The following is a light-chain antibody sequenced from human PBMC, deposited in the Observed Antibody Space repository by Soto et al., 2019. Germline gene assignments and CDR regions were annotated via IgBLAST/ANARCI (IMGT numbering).Light chain of an antibody. Sequence: DIQMTQSPSSLSVSVGDRVTITCRASQGISNYLAWYQQQPGKVPKLLIYVASTLQSGVPSRFSGSGSGTDFTLTISSLQPEDVATYYCQKYNSAPWTFGQGTKVEIK. J-gene: IGKJ1*01. CDR1: QGISNY. CDR3: QKYNSAPWT. V-gene: IGKV1-27*01. CDR2: VAS.